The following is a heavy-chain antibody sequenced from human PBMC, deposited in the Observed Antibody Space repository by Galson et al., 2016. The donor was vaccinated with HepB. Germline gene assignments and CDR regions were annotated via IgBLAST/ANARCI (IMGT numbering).Heavy chain of an antibody. V-gene: IGHV3-30*18. CDR1: GFTFSNYG. CDR3: VEDPETQDYYNGMDV. Sequence: SLRLSCAGSGFTFSNYGMNWVRQAPGKGLEWVAAISYDGRGKYYDDSVRGRFTISRDNSKNTVYLQMNSLRVDDTAVYYCVEDPETQDYYNGMDVWGQGTTVTVSS. CDR2: ISYDGRGK. J-gene: IGHJ6*02.